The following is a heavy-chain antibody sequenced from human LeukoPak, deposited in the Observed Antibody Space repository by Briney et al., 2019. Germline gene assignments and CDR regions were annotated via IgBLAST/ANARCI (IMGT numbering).Heavy chain of an antibody. CDR1: GFTFSSYG. J-gene: IGHJ6*03. CDR2: ISYDGSNK. CDR3: ANAFYLVGVYMDV. V-gene: IGHV3-30*18. Sequence: GGSLRLSCAASGFTFSSYGMHWVRQAPGKGLEWVAVISYDGSNKYYADSVKGRFPISRDNSKNTLYLQMNSLRAEDKAVYYCANAFYLVGVYMDVWGKGTTVTISS. D-gene: IGHD3-16*01.